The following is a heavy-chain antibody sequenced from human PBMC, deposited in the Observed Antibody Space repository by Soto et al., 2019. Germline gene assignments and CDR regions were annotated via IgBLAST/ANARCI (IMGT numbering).Heavy chain of an antibody. J-gene: IGHJ3*02. Sequence: ASVKVSFKASGYTFTGYYMHWVRQAPGQGLEWMGWINPNSGGTNYAQKFQGWVTMTRDTSISTAYMELSRLRSDDTAVYYCASERRVVGVLALAGEFDMWGQGTMVTVSS. D-gene: IGHD6-19*01. CDR3: ASERRVVGVLALAGEFDM. CDR2: INPNSGGT. V-gene: IGHV1-2*04. CDR1: GYTFTGYY.